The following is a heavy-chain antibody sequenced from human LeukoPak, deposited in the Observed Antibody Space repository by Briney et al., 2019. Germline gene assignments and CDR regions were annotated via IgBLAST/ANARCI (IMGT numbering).Heavy chain of an antibody. D-gene: IGHD6-6*01. Sequence: TLGESLKISCQGSGYSFPSNWIGWVRQMPGKGLEWMGLIYPGDSETRYSPSFQGQVTISADKSISTAYVQWTSLKASDTAVYYCARRGSRSSGVYYGLDVWGQGTTVTVSS. J-gene: IGHJ6*02. CDR2: IYPGDSET. V-gene: IGHV5-51*01. CDR1: GYSFPSNW. CDR3: ARRGSRSSGVYYGLDV.